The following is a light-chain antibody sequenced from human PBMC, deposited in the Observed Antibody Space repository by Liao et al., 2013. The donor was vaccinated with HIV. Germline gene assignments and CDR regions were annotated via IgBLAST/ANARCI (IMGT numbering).Light chain of an antibody. CDR2: EDT. J-gene: IGLJ2*01. Sequence: SYELTQPPSVSVSPGQTASITCSGDKLGEKYASWYQQKPGQSPVLVIYEDTKRPSGVPERFSGSKSGNTATLTISGTQTLDEADYYCQTWDNSNMIFGGGTKLTAL. CDR3: QTWDNSNMI. CDR1: KLGEKY. V-gene: IGLV3-1*01.